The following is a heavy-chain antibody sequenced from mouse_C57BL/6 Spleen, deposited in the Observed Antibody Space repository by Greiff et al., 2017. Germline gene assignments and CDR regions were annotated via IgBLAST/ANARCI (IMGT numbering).Heavy chain of an antibody. J-gene: IGHJ2*01. V-gene: IGHV1-69*01. CDR1: GYTFTSYW. Sequence: QFQLQQPGAELVMPGASVKLSCKASGYTFTSYWMHWVKQRPGQGLEWIGEIDPSDSYTNYNQKFKGKSTLTVDKSSSTAYMQLSSLTSEDSAVYYCARYSDGYYFDYWGQGTTLTVSS. CDR3: ARYSDGYYFDY. CDR2: IDPSDSYT.